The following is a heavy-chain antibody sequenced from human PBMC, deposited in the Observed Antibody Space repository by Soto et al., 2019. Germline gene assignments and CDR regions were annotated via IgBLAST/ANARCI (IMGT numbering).Heavy chain of an antibody. Sequence: LTCTVSGGSISSSSYYWGWIRQPPGKGLEWIGSIYYSGSTYYNPSLKSRVTISVDTSKNQFSLKLSSVTAADTAVYYCARHIVVVTARGYWFDPWGQGTLVTVSS. D-gene: IGHD2-21*02. CDR2: IYYSGST. J-gene: IGHJ5*02. CDR3: ARHIVVVTARGYWFDP. V-gene: IGHV4-39*01. CDR1: GGSISSSSYY.